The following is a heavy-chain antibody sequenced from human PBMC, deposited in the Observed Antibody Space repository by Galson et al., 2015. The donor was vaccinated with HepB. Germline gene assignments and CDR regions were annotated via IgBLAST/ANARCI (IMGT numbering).Heavy chain of an antibody. CDR1: GFTFSSYD. CDR2: IGTAGDT. Sequence: SLRLSCAASGFTFSSYDMHWVRQATGKGLEWVSAIGTAGDTYYPGSVKGRFTISRENAKNSLYLQMNSLRAGDTAVYYCARGGYSGYDLGGPNAFDIWGQGTMVTVSS. V-gene: IGHV3-13*01. J-gene: IGHJ3*02. D-gene: IGHD5-12*01. CDR3: ARGGYSGYDLGGPNAFDI.